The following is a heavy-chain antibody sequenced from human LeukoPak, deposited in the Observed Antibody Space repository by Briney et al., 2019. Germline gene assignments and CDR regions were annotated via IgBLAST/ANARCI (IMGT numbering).Heavy chain of an antibody. Sequence: PGRSLRLSCAASGFTFDDYAMHWVRQAPGKGLEWVSGISWNSGSIGYADSVKGRFTISRDNAKDSLYLQMNSLRAEDTALYYCAKDSGVTTSSIIDYWGQGTLVTVSS. V-gene: IGHV3-9*01. J-gene: IGHJ4*02. CDR1: GFTFDDYA. CDR3: AKDSGVTTSSIIDY. CDR2: ISWNSGSI. D-gene: IGHD4-17*01.